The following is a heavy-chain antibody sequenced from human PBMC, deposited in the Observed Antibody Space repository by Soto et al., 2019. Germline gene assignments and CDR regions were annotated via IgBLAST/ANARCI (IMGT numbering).Heavy chain of an antibody. J-gene: IGHJ4*02. CDR2: IYYSGST. CDR3: ARFGDRGSYLAY. Sequence: QLQLQESGPGLVKPSETLSLTCTVSGGSISSSSYYWGWIRQPPGKGLEWIGSIYYSGSTYYNPSLKVRXXIXVXXSKNQFSLKLSSVTAADTAVYYGARFGDRGSYLAYWGQGTLVTVSS. D-gene: IGHD1-26*01. CDR1: GGSISSSSYY. V-gene: IGHV4-39*01.